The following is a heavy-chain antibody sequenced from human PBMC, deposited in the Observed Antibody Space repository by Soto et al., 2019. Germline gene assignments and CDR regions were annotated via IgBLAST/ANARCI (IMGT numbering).Heavy chain of an antibody. CDR3: ARARLYCSGDSCGTSGIYP. CDR1: GGPVSGGSAY. V-gene: IGHV4-61*01. D-gene: IGHD2-15*01. J-gene: IGHJ5*02. CDR2: IYFSGSA. Sequence: SETLSLTGSASGGPVSGGSAYCSWIRQPPGKGLEWIGCIYFSGSANYNPSLKSRVTMSVDTSKDQFSPKLTSVTPADTAVYYFARARLYCSGDSCGTSGIYPRGQQDLLTVSS.